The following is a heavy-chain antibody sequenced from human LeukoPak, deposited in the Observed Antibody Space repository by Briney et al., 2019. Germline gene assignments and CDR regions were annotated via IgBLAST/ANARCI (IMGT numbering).Heavy chain of an antibody. D-gene: IGHD4-11*01. Sequence: SQTLSLTCTVSGGSISSDDYYWSWIRQPPGKGLEWIGYIYYTGSTYYNPSLKSRVTISVDTSKNHFSLKLSSVTAADTAVYFCARGTTVTSFDYWGQGTLVTVSS. V-gene: IGHV4-30-4*01. CDR3: ARGTTVTSFDY. CDR1: GGSISSDDYY. CDR2: IYYTGST. J-gene: IGHJ4*02.